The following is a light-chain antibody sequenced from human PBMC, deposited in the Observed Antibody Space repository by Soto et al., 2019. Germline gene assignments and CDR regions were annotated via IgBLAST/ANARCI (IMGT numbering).Light chain of an antibody. CDR3: TSYTRSPTYV. CDR2: DVS. Sequence: QSALTQAASVSGSPGQSVTISCTGTSSDVGGFTYVSWYQQHPGEAPKLVIFDVSSRPSGVSNRFSGSKSGNTAYLTISGLQAEDEAEYYCTSYTRSPTYVFGTGTKLTVL. V-gene: IGLV2-14*01. J-gene: IGLJ1*01. CDR1: SSDVGGFTY.